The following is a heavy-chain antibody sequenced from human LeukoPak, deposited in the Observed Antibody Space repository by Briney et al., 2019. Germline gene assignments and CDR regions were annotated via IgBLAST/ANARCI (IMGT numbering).Heavy chain of an antibody. D-gene: IGHD5-12*01. CDR1: GFTFSLYN. CDR3: AREGASNGYHYGMDV. V-gene: IGHV3-30*04. Sequence: GGSPRLSCAGSGFTFSLYNMHWVRQAPGKGLEWVALISFGGSPKYYADSVKGRFTISRDNSKNTLFLQMSSLKAEDTAVYYCAREGASNGYHYGMDVWGQGTTVSVS. CDR2: ISFGGSPK. J-gene: IGHJ6*02.